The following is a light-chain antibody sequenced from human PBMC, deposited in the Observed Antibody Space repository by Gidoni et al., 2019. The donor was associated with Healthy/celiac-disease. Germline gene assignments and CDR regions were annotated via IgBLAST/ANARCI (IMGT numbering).Light chain of an antibody. CDR3: QQCYNWPRT. CDR2: GAS. J-gene: IGKJ4*01. CDR1: QSISSN. V-gene: IGKV3-15*01. Sequence: PATLSVSAGERATLTCRASQSISSNLAWYQQKPGQAPRLLIYGASTMATGIPARFSGSGSGTEFTLTISSLQSEDFAVYYCQQCYNWPRTFGEGTKVEIK.